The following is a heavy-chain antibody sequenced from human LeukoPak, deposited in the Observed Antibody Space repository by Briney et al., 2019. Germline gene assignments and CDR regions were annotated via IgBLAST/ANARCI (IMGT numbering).Heavy chain of an antibody. D-gene: IGHD6-13*01. CDR1: GFTFSSYS. J-gene: IGHJ4*02. CDR2: ISSSSSYI. Sequence: GGSLRLSCAASGFTFSSYSMNWVRQAPGKGLEWVSSISSSSSYIYYADSVKGRFTISRDNAKNSLYLQMNSLRAEDTAVYYCARSKEGYSSSWYLKSPQRRFYFDYWGQGTLVTVSS. CDR3: ARSKEGYSSSWYLKSPQRRFYFDY. V-gene: IGHV3-21*01.